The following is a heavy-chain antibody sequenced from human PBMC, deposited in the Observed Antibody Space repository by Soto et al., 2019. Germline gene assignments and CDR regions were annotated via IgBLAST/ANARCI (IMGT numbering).Heavy chain of an antibody. CDR1: GGSISSNKW. Sequence: QVQLQESGPGLVKPSETLSLTCAVYGGSISSNKWWSWVRQPPGKGLEWIGEIYHSGSTNYNPSLKSRVTISLDKSKNQFSLKLTSVTAADSAVYYCAREDHIVVVPTSLGAMDVWGQGTTVTVSS. V-gene: IGHV4-4*02. D-gene: IGHD2-2*01. J-gene: IGHJ6*02. CDR2: IYHSGST. CDR3: AREDHIVVVPTSLGAMDV.